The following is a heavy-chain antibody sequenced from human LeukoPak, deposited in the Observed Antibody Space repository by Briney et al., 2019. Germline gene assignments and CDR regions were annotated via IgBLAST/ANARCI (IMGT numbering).Heavy chain of an antibody. CDR2: ISGSGGST. V-gene: IGHV3-23*01. J-gene: IGHJ6*02. CDR1: GFTFSSYA. D-gene: IGHD3-10*01. Sequence: PGGSLRLSCAASGFTFSSYAMSWVRQAPGKGLEWVSAISGSGGSTYYADSVKGRFTISRDNSKNTLYLQMNSLRAEDTAIYYCARENNFGSGMDVWGQGTTVTVSS. CDR3: ARENNFGSGMDV.